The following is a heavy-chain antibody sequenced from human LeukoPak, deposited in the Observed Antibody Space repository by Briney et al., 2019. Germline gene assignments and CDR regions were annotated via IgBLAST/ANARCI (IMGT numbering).Heavy chain of an antibody. CDR3: VRDRRVGAKAYFFDY. CDR1: GGSISSSSYY. Sequence: SETLSLTCTVSGGSISSSSYYWGWIRQPPGKGLEWIGSMYYNGSTYYNPSLRSRVTISPDTSKNQFSLKLSSVTAADTAVYYCVRDRRVGAKAYFFDYWGQGTLVTVSS. D-gene: IGHD1-26*01. V-gene: IGHV4-39*07. CDR2: MYYNGST. J-gene: IGHJ4*02.